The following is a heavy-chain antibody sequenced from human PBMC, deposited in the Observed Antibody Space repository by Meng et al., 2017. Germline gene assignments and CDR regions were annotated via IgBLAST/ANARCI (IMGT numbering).Heavy chain of an antibody. V-gene: IGHV3-11*01. CDR1: GFTFSDYY. CDR2: ISSSGSTI. J-gene: IGHJ6*02. D-gene: IGHD3-22*01. CDR3: ARDIYYDSSGYYSYPPYYYGMDV. Sequence: GGSLRLSCAASGFTFSDYYMSWIRQAPGKGLEWVSYISSSGSTIYYADSVKGRFTISRDNAKNSLYLQMNSLRAEDTAVYYCARDIYYDSSGYYSYPPYYYGMDVWGQGTTVTVSS.